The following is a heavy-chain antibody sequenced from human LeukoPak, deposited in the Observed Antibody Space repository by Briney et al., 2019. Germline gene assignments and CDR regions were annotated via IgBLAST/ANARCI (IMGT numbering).Heavy chain of an antibody. Sequence: SETLSLTCTVSGGSISSYYWSWIRQPPGKGLEWIGYIYYSGSTNYNPSLKSRVTISVDTSKNQFSLKLSSVTAADTAVYYCARLVGGYHMRFDYWGQGTLVTVSS. V-gene: IGHV4-59*08. CDR3: ARLVGGYHMRFDY. CDR2: IYYSGST. J-gene: IGHJ4*02. CDR1: GGSISSYY. D-gene: IGHD5-12*01.